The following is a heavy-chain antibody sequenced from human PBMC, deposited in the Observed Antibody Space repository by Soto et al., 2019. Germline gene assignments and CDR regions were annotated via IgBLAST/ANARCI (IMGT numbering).Heavy chain of an antibody. J-gene: IGHJ6*02. CDR1: GYTFTSYG. Sequence: GASVKVSCEASGYTFTSYGISWVRQAPGQGLEWMGWISAYNGNTNYAQKLQGRVTMTTDTSTSTAYMELRSLRSDDTAVYYCARDSIVVVTADMHLYYYYGMDVWGQGTTVTVYS. D-gene: IGHD2-2*01. V-gene: IGHV1-18*04. CDR2: ISAYNGNT. CDR3: ARDSIVVVTADMHLYYYYGMDV.